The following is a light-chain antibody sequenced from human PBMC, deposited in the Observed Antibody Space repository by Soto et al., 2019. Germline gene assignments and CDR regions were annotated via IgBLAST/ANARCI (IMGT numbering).Light chain of an antibody. J-gene: IGKJ1*01. V-gene: IGKV3-20*01. Sequence: EIVLTQSPGTLSLSPGGRATLSCRASQSVSSYLAWYQQKPGQAPRLLIYGASSRATGIPDRFSGSGSGTDFTLTISRLEPEDFAVYYCQQYGSSPRTFGQGTKGDIK. CDR1: QSVSSY. CDR2: GAS. CDR3: QQYGSSPRT.